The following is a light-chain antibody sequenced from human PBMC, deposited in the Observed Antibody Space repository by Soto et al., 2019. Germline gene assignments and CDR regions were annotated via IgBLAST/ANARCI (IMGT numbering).Light chain of an antibody. Sequence: QSALTQPASVSGSPGQSITISCTGTSSDVGGYNYVSWYQHHPGKAPKLMIYDVTNRPSGVSNRFSGSKSGNTASLTISGRQAEDEADYYCSSYTSSGSLAFGGGTKLTVL. CDR2: DVT. CDR3: SSYTSSGSLA. J-gene: IGLJ2*01. CDR1: SSDVGGYNY. V-gene: IGLV2-14*03.